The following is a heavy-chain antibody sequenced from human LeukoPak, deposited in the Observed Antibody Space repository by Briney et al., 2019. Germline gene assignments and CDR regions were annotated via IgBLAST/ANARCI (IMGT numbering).Heavy chain of an antibody. CDR1: GGSISSYY. D-gene: IGHD6-19*01. CDR3: ARDRSSGI. J-gene: IGHJ4*02. Sequence: SETLSLTCTVSGGSISSYYWSWIRQPPGKGLEWIGYIYHNENTRSTNFNPSLKSRVTISIDSSKNQFSLKLSSVTAADTAVYYCARDRSSGIWGQGTLVTVSS. CDR2: IYHNENTRST. V-gene: IGHV4-59*12.